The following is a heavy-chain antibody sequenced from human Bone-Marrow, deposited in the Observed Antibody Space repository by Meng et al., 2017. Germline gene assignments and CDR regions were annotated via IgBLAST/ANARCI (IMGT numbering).Heavy chain of an antibody. CDR3: AKIARYCSSTSCSYSRYFDL. D-gene: IGHD2-2*01. CDR2: ISGSGGST. V-gene: IGHV3-23*01. CDR1: GFTFSSYA. J-gene: IGHJ2*01. Sequence: GESLKISCAASGFTFSSYAMSWVRQAPGKGLEWVSAISGSGGSTYYADSVKGRFTISRDNSKNTLYLQMNSLRAEDTAVYYCAKIARYCSSTSCSYSRYFDLWGRGTLVTVSS.